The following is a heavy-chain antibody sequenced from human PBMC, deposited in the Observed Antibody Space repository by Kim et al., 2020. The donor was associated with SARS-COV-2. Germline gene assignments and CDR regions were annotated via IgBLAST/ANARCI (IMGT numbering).Heavy chain of an antibody. CDR1: GYTFPRHD. J-gene: IGHJ6*02. Sequence: ASVKVSCKASGYTFPRHDISWVRQDPGQGLEWMGWISTYGGQTNYARNLQGRVTMTTDTSTSTAYMELRSLRFDDTAVYYCTRGSGTSEGGLDVWGQGTTVTVSS. V-gene: IGHV1-18*01. CDR3: TRGSGTSEGGLDV. CDR2: ISTYGGQT. D-gene: IGHD1-26*01.